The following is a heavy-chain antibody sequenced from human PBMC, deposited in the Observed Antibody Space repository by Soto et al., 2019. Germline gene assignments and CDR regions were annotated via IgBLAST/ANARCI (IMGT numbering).Heavy chain of an antibody. V-gene: IGHV3-73*01. CDR1: GFTFSDSA. J-gene: IGHJ4*02. Sequence: EVQLVESGGGLVQPGGSLKLSCTASGFTFSDSAFHWVRQASGNGLEWVGRIRGKPRSYTTAYAASVKGRFTISRDDSKNTAYLQMNSLRTEDTAVYYCTRHDEYSRGSHGCWGQGNVVTVSS. CDR2: IRGKPRSYTT. CDR3: TRHDEYSRGSHGC. D-gene: IGHD4-4*01.